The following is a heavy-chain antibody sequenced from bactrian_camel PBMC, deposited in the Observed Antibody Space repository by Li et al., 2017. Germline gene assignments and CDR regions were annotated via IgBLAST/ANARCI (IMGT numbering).Heavy chain of an antibody. J-gene: IGHJ4*01. Sequence: VQLVESGGGLVQPGGSLRLSCAASGSPYKRYAMAWYRQAAGKEREGVAVLDNVGSTNYADSVKGRFTISKDNAKNTMYLQMNSLKSEDTALYYCATGYGSSSLSTPRGQGTQVTVS. CDR3: ATGYGSSSLSTP. CDR1: GSPYKRYA. CDR2: LDNVGST. V-gene: IGHV3S53*01. D-gene: IGHD6*01.